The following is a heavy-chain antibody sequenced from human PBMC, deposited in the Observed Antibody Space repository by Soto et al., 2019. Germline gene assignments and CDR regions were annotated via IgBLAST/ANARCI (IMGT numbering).Heavy chain of an antibody. CDR2: VNWGGDTT. CDR3: AKGATVTTHYQYYGMDV. CDR1: GFTFDGFA. Sequence: GGSLRLSCAASGFTFDGFAMCWVRQVPGKGLEWISLVNWGGDTTFYAESVKGRFIISRDNSKNSVYLQMNSLRSEDSAVYYCAKGATVTTHYQYYGMDVWGQGTTVTVSS. V-gene: IGHV3-43D*04. D-gene: IGHD4-17*01. J-gene: IGHJ6*02.